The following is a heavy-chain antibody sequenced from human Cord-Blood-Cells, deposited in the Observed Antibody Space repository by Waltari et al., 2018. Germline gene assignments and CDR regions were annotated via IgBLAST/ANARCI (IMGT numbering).Heavy chain of an antibody. J-gene: IGHJ4*02. D-gene: IGHD6-19*01. CDR3: AKTINRGSSGLDY. CDR2: MNPNSGNT. V-gene: IGHV1-8*02. Sequence: QVQLVPSGAEVKKPGASVKVSCKASGYTFHSSDIYSLRQATGQGLEWMGWMNPNSGNTGYAQKFQGRVTMTRNTSISTAYMELSSLRSEDTAVYYCAKTINRGSSGLDYWGQGTLVTVSS. CDR1: GYTFHSSD.